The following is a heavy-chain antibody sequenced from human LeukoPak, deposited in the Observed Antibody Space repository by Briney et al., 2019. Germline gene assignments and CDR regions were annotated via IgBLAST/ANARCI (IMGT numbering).Heavy chain of an antibody. D-gene: IGHD5-12*01. V-gene: IGHV3-30*02. CDR3: AKDIRLGYRGYDGLDH. J-gene: IGHJ4*02. CDR2: IRYDGSNT. CDR1: GFTFINYA. Sequence: PGGSLRLSCAASGFTFINYAMHWVRQAPGKGLEWVAFIRYDGSNTYYADSVKGRFTISRDTSNYTLSLHMNSLRAEDTAVYYCAKDIRLGYRGYDGLDHWGQGTLVTVSS.